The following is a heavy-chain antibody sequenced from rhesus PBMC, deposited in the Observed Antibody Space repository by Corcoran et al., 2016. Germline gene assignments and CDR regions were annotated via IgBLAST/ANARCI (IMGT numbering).Heavy chain of an antibody. Sequence: QLQLQESGPGLVNPSETLSLTCAVSGGSIRSKYWTWIRQPPGKGLEWIGRISNTGGSTADHPSLKLRVTISTDTSKNQFSLKLSSVTAEDPAVYYCTAYRGGGSWSRFDVWGAGVLVTVSS. CDR1: GGSIRSKY. V-gene: IGHV4-173*01. J-gene: IGHJ5-1*01. D-gene: IGHD6-25*01. CDR3: TAYRGGGSWSRFDV. CDR2: ISNTGGST.